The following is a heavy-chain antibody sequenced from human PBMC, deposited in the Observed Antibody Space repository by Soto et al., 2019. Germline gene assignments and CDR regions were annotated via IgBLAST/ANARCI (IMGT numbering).Heavy chain of an antibody. V-gene: IGHV4-59*01. CDR3: ARTSPGPYDNSGFGMDV. CDR1: GGSISSYY. Sequence: PSETLSLTCTVSGGSISSYYWSWIRQPPGKGLEWIGYIYYRGSTNYNPSLESRTTISVDTSKRQFSLKLTSVTAADTAVYFCARTSPGPYDNSGFGMDVWGQGTTVTVSS. J-gene: IGHJ6*02. CDR2: IYYRGST. D-gene: IGHD3-22*01.